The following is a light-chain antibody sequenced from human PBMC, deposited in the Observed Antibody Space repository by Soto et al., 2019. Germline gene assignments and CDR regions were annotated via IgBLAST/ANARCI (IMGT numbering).Light chain of an antibody. CDR1: SSDVGAYKY. CDR3: SSYKSRSTYV. V-gene: IGLV2-14*01. J-gene: IGLJ1*01. Sequence: QSVPTQPASVSGAPGQSITISCTGTSSDVGAYKYVSWYQQHPGKAPKLMIYEVSNRPSGVYNRFSGSKSGNTASLTIYGLPDEDEADYYCSSYKSRSTYVFGSGTKLAV. CDR2: EVS.